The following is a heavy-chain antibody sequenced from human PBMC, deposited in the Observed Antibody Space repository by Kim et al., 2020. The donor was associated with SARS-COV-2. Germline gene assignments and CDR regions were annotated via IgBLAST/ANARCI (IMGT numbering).Heavy chain of an antibody. CDR3: ARIVTTHLSYYYGVDV. CDR1: GFTFSSYA. J-gene: IGHJ6*01. CDR2: LSGTGTFT. Sequence: GGSLRLSCAASGFTFSSYAMSWVRQAPGKGLQWVSSLSGTGTFTYYTDSLKGRFTVSRDNAKHSLYLQMNSLRVEDTAEYYCARIVTTHLSYYYGVDVWG. V-gene: IGHV3-21*01. D-gene: IGHD1-26*01.